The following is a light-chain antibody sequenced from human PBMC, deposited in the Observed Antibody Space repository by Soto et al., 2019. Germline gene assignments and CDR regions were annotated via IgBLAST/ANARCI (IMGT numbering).Light chain of an antibody. Sequence: EIVLTQSPGTLSLPPGERATLSCRASQSVSSSYLAWYQQKPGQAPRLLIYGASSRATGIPDRFSGSGSGTDFTLTISRLEPEDFAVYYCQQYGSSQGLTFGGGTKVEIK. V-gene: IGKV3-20*01. CDR2: GAS. CDR1: QSVSSSY. CDR3: QQYGSSQGLT. J-gene: IGKJ4*01.